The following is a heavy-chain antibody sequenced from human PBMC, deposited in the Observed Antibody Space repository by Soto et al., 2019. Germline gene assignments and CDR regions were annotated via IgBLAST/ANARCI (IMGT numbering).Heavy chain of an antibody. Sequence: EVQLFESGGGLVQPGGSLRLSCAASGFTFSSYAMSWVRQAPGKVLEWVSAISGSGGSTYYADSVKGRFTISRDNSKNTLYLQMNRLRAEDTAVYYCAKDRGGYNLKYFDYWGQGTLVTVSS. CDR1: GFTFSSYA. CDR2: ISGSGGST. CDR3: AKDRGGYNLKYFDY. D-gene: IGHD1-1*01. J-gene: IGHJ4*02. V-gene: IGHV3-23*01.